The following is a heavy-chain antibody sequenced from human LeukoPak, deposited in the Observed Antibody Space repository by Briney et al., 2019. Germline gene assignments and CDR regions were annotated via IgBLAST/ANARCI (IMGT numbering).Heavy chain of an antibody. CDR3: ARDPVDSSGYFAYYFDY. CDR2: ISSNGGST. V-gene: IGHV3-64*01. CDR1: GFTFSSYA. D-gene: IGHD3-22*01. J-gene: IGHJ4*02. Sequence: PGGSLRLSCAASGFTFSSYAMHWVRQAPGKGLEYVSAISSNGGSTYYANSVKGRFTISRDNSKNTLYLQMGSLRAEDMAVYYCARDPVDSSGYFAYYFDYWGQGTLVTVSS.